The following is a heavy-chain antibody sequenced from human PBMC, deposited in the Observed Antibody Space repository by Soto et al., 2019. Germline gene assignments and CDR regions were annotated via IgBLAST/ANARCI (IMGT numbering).Heavy chain of an antibody. D-gene: IGHD3-9*01. CDR3: TTCAGIQHWDNFEV. CDR1: GITFKDYG. CDR2: IRSKTYGGTT. Sequence: EVRLVESGGGLVQPGRSLRLSCTASGITFKDYGMSWFRQAPGKGLEWVAFIRSKTYGGTTEYAASGEGRFILSRDDSKNHPYLEMNSLTTEDTAVYYCTTCAGIQHWDNFEVWGRGTLVTVSS. J-gene: IGHJ4*02. V-gene: IGHV3-49*03.